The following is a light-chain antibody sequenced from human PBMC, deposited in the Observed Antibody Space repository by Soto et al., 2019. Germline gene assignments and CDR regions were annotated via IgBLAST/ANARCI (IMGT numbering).Light chain of an antibody. CDR3: MQSTQLPPT. CDR1: QSLLHITGETF. J-gene: IGKJ5*01. CDR2: EVS. Sequence: VVMTPTPLSLAVAPGQPASISCKSSQSLLHITGETFLFWYLQKPGQSPQLLIYEVSTRVCGVPDRFSGSGSGTDFTLEISRVETDDVGIYYCMQSTQLPPTFGQGTRLEIK. V-gene: IGKV2D-29*02.